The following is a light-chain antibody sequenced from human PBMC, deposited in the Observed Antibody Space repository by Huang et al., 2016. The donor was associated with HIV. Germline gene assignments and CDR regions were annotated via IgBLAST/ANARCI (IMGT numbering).Light chain of an antibody. J-gene: IGKJ2*01. CDR3: MAALQTPPNT. Sequence: EIVMTQSPLSLPVTPGEPASISCRSSQSLLQTNGYNYLDWYLKKPGQSPQLLIYLGSHRATGVPDRFSGSGSGTDFTLEISRVEADDVGIYYCMAALQTPPNTFGQGTRLEI. CDR2: LGS. V-gene: IGKV2-28*01. CDR1: QSLLQTNGYNY.